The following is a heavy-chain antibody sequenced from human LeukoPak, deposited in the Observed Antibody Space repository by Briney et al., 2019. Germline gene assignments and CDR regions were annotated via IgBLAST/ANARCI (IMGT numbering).Heavy chain of an antibody. CDR1: GYTFTGYY. Sequence: ASVKVSCKASGYTFTGYYMHWVRQAPGQGLEWMGWINPNSGGTNYARKFQGRVTMTRDTSISTAYMELDRLRFDDTAVYYCARDSGEVPDYWGQGTLVTVSS. CDR2: INPNSGGT. CDR3: ARDSGEVPDY. J-gene: IGHJ4*02. D-gene: IGHD3-10*01. V-gene: IGHV1-2*02.